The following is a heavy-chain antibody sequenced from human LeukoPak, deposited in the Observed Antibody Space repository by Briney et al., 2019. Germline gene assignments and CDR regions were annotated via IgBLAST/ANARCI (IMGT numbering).Heavy chain of an antibody. CDR1: GGSISSSYY. CDR2: IYYSGST. Sequence: SETLSLTCTVSGGSISSSYYWGWIREPPGKGLECIGSIYYSGSTYYNPSLKSRVTISVDTSKNQFSLKLSSVTAADTAVYYCARDLPPQWELPFDYWGQGTLVTVSS. CDR3: ARDLPPQWELPFDY. V-gene: IGHV4-39*07. D-gene: IGHD1-26*01. J-gene: IGHJ4*02.